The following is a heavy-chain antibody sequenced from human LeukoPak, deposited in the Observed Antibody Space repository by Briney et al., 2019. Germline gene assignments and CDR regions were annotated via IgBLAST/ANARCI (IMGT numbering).Heavy chain of an antibody. Sequence: ASVRVSCKASGYTFTSYYMHWVRQAPGQGLEWMGIINPSGGSTSYAQKFQGRVTMTRDTSTSTVYMELSSLRSEDTAVYYCARDLPSYGIPDYWGQGTLVTVSS. CDR2: INPSGGST. CDR3: ARDLPSYGIPDY. J-gene: IGHJ4*02. CDR1: GYTFTSYY. V-gene: IGHV1-46*01. D-gene: IGHD5-18*01.